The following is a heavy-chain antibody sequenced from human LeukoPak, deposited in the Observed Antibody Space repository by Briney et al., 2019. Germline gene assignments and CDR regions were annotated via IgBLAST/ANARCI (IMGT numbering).Heavy chain of an antibody. CDR3: ARRDSSGWYPGAFDI. CDR2: IYPGDSDT. J-gene: IGHJ3*02. V-gene: IGHV5-51*01. D-gene: IGHD6-19*01. CDR1: GYSFTSYW. Sequence: GESLKISCKGSGYSFTSYWIGWVRQMPGKGLEWMGIIYPGDSDTRYSPSFQGQVTISADKSISTAYLQWSSLKASDTAMYYCARRDSSGWYPGAFDIWGQGTMVTVSP.